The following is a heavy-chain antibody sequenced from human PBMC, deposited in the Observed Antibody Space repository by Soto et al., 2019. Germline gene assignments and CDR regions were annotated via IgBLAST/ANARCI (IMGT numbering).Heavy chain of an antibody. Sequence: SETLSLTCTVSGCSISIGGYHWSWVRQHPGKGLEWIGYIYYGGGTYYNPSLKSRVTISVDRSDNQFSLKLSSVTAADTAVYYCARDGGYPRDKYYGMGVWGQGTTVTVSS. J-gene: IGHJ6*02. CDR1: GCSISIGGYH. V-gene: IGHV4-31*03. CDR3: ARDGGYPRDKYYGMGV. CDR2: IYYGGGT. D-gene: IGHD5-12*01.